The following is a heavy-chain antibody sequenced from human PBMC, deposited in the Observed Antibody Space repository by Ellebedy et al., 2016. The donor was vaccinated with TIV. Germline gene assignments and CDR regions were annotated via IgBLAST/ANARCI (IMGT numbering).Heavy chain of an antibody. CDR3: AKRHYGFHAYEDITH. J-gene: IGHJ4*02. D-gene: IGHD3-10*01. Sequence: GESLKISCTASGFSMTVYAMTWVRQAPGKGLEWVSSISDSGSRTDYADSVQGRFTISRDNSKKMLYLQMNSLRVEYTAVYYCAKRHYGFHAYEDITHWGQGTLVSVSS. CDR2: ISDSGSRT. CDR1: GFSMTVYA. V-gene: IGHV3-23*01.